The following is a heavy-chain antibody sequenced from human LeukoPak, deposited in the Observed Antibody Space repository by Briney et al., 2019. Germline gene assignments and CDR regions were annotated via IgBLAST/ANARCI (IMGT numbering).Heavy chain of an antibody. Sequence: SVKVSCKASGGTFSSYAIGWVRQAPGQGLEWMGRIIPILGIANYAQKFQGRVTITADKSTSTAYMELSSLRSEDTAVYYCTTWRGDQLDYWGQGTLVTVSS. CDR1: GGTFSSYA. D-gene: IGHD3-16*01. V-gene: IGHV1-69*04. J-gene: IGHJ4*02. CDR2: IIPILGIA. CDR3: TTWRGDQLDY.